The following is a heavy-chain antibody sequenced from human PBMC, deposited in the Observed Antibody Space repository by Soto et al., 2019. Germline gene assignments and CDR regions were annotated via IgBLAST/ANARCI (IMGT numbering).Heavy chain of an antibody. CDR2: IYYSRST. J-gene: IGHJ6*02. CDR1: ADSMSGYY. CDR3: AREWDGMDV. V-gene: IGHV4-59*01. Sequence: QVQLRESGPGLVKPSETLSLTCTVSADSMSGYYWSWIRQPPGKGLEWIGYIYYSRSTYYNPSLKSRLTLSVDTSKNQFSLKLTSVTAADTAVYFCAREWDGMDVWGQGTTVTVSS. D-gene: IGHD1-26*01.